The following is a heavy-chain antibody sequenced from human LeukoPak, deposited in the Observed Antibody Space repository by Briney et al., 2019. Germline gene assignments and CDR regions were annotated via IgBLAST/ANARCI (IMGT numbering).Heavy chain of an antibody. CDR1: GLTFNSYS. D-gene: IGHD6-19*01. Sequence: GGSLSLSCARCGLTFNSYSMIWVRQATGKGLEWVSYITSSSSYIYYADSVKGRFTISRDNAKKSVYLQMNSLRAEDTAVYYCARGCTYSSGWYTGFDYWGQGTLVTVPS. V-gene: IGHV3-21*01. CDR2: ITSSSSYI. CDR3: ARGCTYSSGWYTGFDY. J-gene: IGHJ4*02.